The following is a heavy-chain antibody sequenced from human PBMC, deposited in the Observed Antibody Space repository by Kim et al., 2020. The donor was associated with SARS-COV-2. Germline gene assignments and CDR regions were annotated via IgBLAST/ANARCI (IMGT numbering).Heavy chain of an antibody. CDR1: GFTFSSYA. J-gene: IGHJ3*02. D-gene: IGHD6-19*01. Sequence: GGSLRLSCAASGFTFSSYAMSWVRQAPGKGLEWVSAISGSGGSTYYADSVKGRFTISRDNSKNTLYLQMNSLRAEDTAVYYCAKSTRSSGWRPREKDAFDIWGQGTMVTVSS. V-gene: IGHV3-23*01. CDR3: AKSTRSSGWRPREKDAFDI. CDR2: ISGSGGST.